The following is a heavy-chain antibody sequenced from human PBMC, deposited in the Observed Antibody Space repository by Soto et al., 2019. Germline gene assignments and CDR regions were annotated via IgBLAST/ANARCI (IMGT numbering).Heavy chain of an antibody. V-gene: IGHV3-48*02. J-gene: IGHJ6*02. D-gene: IGHD3-3*01. CDR2: ISSSSSTI. CDR1: GFTFSSYS. CDR3: ARDRTIFGVEHNYYYYYGMDV. Sequence: GGSLRLSCAASGFTFSSYSMNWVRQAPGKGLEWVSYISSSSSTIYYADSVKGRFTISRDNAKNSLYLQMNSLRDEDTAVYYCARDRTIFGVEHNYYYYYGMDVWGQGTTVTVSS.